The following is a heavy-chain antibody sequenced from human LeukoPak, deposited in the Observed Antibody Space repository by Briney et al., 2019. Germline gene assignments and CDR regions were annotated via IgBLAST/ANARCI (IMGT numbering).Heavy chain of an antibody. CDR2: ITSSGGNT. CDR1: GFTFSSYG. CDR3: AKDAPFRNTGSPDY. D-gene: IGHD3-10*01. J-gene: IGHJ4*02. V-gene: IGHV3-23*01. Sequence: GGSLRLSCAASGFTFSSYGMSWVRQAPGKGLEWVSAITSSGGNTYYADSVKGRFAISRDNSKNTLYLQMNSLRAEDTAVYYCAKDAPFRNTGSPDYWGQGTLVTVSS.